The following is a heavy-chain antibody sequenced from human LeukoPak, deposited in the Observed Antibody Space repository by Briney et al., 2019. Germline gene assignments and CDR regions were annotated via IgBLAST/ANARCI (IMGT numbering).Heavy chain of an antibody. CDR2: INAGSGNT. J-gene: IGHJ4*02. CDR1: GYTLTRYT. Sequence: ASVKVTCKASGYTLTRYTMHWVRQAPGQRLEWRGWINAGSGNTQYSQKFQGRVTITRDTFANTAYMELSRLRAEDTAVYYCARGRPGDRIWDYFDYWGQGTLVPVSS. V-gene: IGHV1-3*01. D-gene: IGHD7-27*01. CDR3: ARGRPGDRIWDYFDY.